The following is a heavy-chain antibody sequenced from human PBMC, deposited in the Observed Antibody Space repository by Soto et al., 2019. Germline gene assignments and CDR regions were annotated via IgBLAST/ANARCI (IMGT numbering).Heavy chain of an antibody. CDR2: IYYSGST. V-gene: IGHV4-39*01. J-gene: IGHJ6*02. D-gene: IGHD1-26*01. CDR1: GGSISSSSYY. Sequence: SETLSLTCTVSGGSISSSSYYWGWIRQPPGKGLEWIGSIYYSGSTYYNPSLKSRVTISVDTSKNQFSLKLSSVTAADTAVYYCARLLLTYYSGMDVWGQGTTVTVSS. CDR3: ARLLLTYYSGMDV.